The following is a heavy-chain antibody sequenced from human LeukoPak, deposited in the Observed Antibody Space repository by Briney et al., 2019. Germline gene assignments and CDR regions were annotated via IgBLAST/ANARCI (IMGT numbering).Heavy chain of an antibody. Sequence: GGSLRLSCAASGFAFSTYAMTWVRQAPEKGLQWVSTISTSGRATYYADSVKGRFTISRDNSKNTLYLQMNSLRAEDTAVYYCARVNYGYYFDYWGQGTLVTVSS. V-gene: IGHV3-23*01. CDR3: ARVNYGYYFDY. CDR2: ISTSGRAT. D-gene: IGHD4-11*01. J-gene: IGHJ4*02. CDR1: GFAFSTYA.